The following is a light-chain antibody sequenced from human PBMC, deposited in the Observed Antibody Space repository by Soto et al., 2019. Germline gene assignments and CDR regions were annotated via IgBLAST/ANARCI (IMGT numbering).Light chain of an antibody. J-gene: IGLJ2*01. CDR3: SSYAGSNSVV. Sequence: QSALTQPRSVSGSPGQSVTISCTGTSSDVGGYNYVSWYQQHPGKAPKLMIYDVSTRPSGVPDRFSGSKSGNTASLTISGLQAEDEADYYCSSYAGSNSVVFGGGTKATVL. CDR2: DVS. CDR1: SSDVGGYNY. V-gene: IGLV2-11*01.